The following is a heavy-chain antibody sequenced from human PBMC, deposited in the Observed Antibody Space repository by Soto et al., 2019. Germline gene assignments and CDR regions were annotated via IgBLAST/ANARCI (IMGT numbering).Heavy chain of an antibody. CDR3: ARGWFGESKASYGMDV. Sequence: ASVKVSCKASGYTFTSYAMHWVRQAPGQRLEWMGWINAGNGNTKYSQKFQGRVTITRDTSASTAYMELSSLRSEDTVLYYCARGWFGESKASYGMDVWGQGTTVTVSS. D-gene: IGHD3-10*01. V-gene: IGHV1-3*01. CDR2: INAGNGNT. J-gene: IGHJ6*02. CDR1: GYTFTSYA.